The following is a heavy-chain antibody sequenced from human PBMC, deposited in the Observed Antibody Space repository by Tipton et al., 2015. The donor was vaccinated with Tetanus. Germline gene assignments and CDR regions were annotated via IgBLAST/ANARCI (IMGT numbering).Heavy chain of an antibody. D-gene: IGHD2-21*01. CDR1: GGSMRSGTFY. CDR3: ARSIPAGPVWPYEH. Sequence: TLSLTCTVSGGSMRSGTFYWDWIRQSPGKGLEWIGNVYYNGNSLENPSLKGRVTLSLDKSKNQFSLKLTSVTAADAAVYYCARSIPAGPVWPYEHWGQGTLVTVSS. J-gene: IGHJ4*02. CDR2: VYYNGNS. V-gene: IGHV4-39*01.